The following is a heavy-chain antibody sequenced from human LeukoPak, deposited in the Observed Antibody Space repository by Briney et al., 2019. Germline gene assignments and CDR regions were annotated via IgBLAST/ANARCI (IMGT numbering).Heavy chain of an antibody. D-gene: IGHD1-1*01. J-gene: IGHJ5*02. V-gene: IGHV1-69*05. Sequence: GASVKVSCKASGGTFSSYAISWVRQAPGQGLEWMGRIIPIFGTANYAQKFQGRVTITTDESTSTAYMELSSLRSEDTAVYYCASTTGTTTFNWFDPWGQGTPVTVSS. CDR2: IIPIFGTA. CDR1: GGTFSSYA. CDR3: ASTTGTTTFNWFDP.